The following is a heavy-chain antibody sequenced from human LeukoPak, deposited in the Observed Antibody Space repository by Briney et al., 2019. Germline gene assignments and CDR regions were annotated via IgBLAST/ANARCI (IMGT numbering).Heavy chain of an antibody. CDR3: ARDMGDYYDSSGYSPFDY. CDR1: GGTFSSYS. J-gene: IGHJ4*02. V-gene: IGHV1-69*05. CDR2: TIPIFGTA. D-gene: IGHD3-22*01. Sequence: SVKVSCKASGGTFSSYSISWVRQAPGQGLEWMGGTIPIFGTANYAQKFQGKVTITTDESTSTAYMELSSLRSDDTAVYYCARDMGDYYDSSGYSPFDYWGQGTLVTVSS.